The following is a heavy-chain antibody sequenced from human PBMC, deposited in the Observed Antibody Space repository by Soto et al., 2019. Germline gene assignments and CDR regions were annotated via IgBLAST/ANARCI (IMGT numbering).Heavy chain of an antibody. Sequence: SETLSLTCTVSYGSISNYCWSWIRQPPGKGLEWIGYVYYSGSTTYNPSLKSRVTISVDTSKNLFSLKLSSVTAADTAVYYCARSVGATFLDFWGQGTLVTVSS. CDR3: ARSVGATFLDF. D-gene: IGHD1-26*01. CDR2: VYYSGST. J-gene: IGHJ4*02. V-gene: IGHV4-59*01. CDR1: YGSISNYC.